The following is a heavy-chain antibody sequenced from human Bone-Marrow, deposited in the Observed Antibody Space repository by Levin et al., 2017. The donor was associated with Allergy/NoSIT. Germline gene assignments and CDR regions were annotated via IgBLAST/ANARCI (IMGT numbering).Heavy chain of an antibody. CDR1: GFTFSTSW. J-gene: IGHJ4*02. CDR2: VRYDGNAK. Sequence: GGSLRLSCAASGFTFSTSWMSWVRQAPGKGLEWVATVRYDGNAKYYVDSVKGRFTISRDNAERSSYLAMDSLRAEDTAVYFCATLLDHRAMFDNWGQGTLVTVSS. CDR3: ATLLDHRAMFDN. V-gene: IGHV3-7*01. D-gene: IGHD5-18*01.